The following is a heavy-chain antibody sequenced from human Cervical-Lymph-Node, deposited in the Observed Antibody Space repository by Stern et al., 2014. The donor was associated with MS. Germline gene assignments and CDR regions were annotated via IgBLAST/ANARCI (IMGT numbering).Heavy chain of an antibody. D-gene: IGHD1/OR15-1a*01. J-gene: IGHJ5*02. CDR2: IYYSGST. V-gene: IGHV4-59*01. CDR3: ARGEPTGTTGWFDP. Sequence: QLQLQESGPGLVKPSETLSLTCTVSGGSISSYYWSWIRQPPGKGLEWIGYIYYSGSTNYNPSLKSRVTISVDTSKNQFSLKLSSVTAADTDVYYCARGEPTGTTGWFDPWGQGTLVTVSS. CDR1: GGSISSYY.